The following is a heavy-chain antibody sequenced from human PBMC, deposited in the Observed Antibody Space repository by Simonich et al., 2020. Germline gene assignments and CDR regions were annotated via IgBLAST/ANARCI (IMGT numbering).Heavy chain of an antibody. CDR1: GGSFSGCY. V-gene: IGHV4-34*01. Sequence: QVQLQQWGAGLLKPSETLSLTCAVYGGSFSGCYWSWIRQPPGKGLEWIGEINHSGSTNYTPSLKSRVTISVDTSKNQFSLKLSSVTAADTAVYYCARGKGWKNAFDIWGQGTMVTVSS. CDR2: INHSGST. CDR3: ARGKGWKNAFDI. J-gene: IGHJ3*02. D-gene: IGHD1-1*01.